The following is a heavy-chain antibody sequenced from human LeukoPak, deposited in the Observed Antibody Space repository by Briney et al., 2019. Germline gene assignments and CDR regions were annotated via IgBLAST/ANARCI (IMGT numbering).Heavy chain of an antibody. J-gene: IGHJ5*02. V-gene: IGHV3-21*01. CDR1: GFTFSSYS. D-gene: IGHD3-3*01. CDR3: AGSITIFGVATEGFDP. Sequence: GGSLRLSCAASGFTFSSYSMNWVRQAPGKGLEWVSSISSSSSYIYYADSVKGRFTISRDNAKNSLYLQMNSLRAEDTAVYYCAGSITIFGVATEGFDPWGQGTLVTVSS. CDR2: ISSSSSYI.